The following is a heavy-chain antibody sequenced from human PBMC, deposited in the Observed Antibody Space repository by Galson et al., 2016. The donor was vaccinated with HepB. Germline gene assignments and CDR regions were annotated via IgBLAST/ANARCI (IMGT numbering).Heavy chain of an antibody. J-gene: IGHJ6*04. Sequence: SLRLSCAASGFNFSNYGMHWVRQAPGRGLEGVAVIWYDGRNKYYAGSVKGRFTMSRDNSKNTLYLQMNSLRDEDTAVYYCARDGEAMYFEGYMDVWGKGTTVTVSS. D-gene: IGHD3-9*01. CDR3: ARDGEAMYFEGYMDV. CDR1: GFNFSNYG. CDR2: IWYDGRNK. V-gene: IGHV3-33*01.